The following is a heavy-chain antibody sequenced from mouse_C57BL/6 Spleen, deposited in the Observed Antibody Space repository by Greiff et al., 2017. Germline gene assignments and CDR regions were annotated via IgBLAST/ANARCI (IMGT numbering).Heavy chain of an antibody. CDR2: FYPGSGSI. D-gene: IGHD2-1*01. J-gene: IGHJ4*01. CDR1: GYTFTEYT. Sequence: QVQLQQSGAELVKPGASVKLSCKASGYTFTEYTIHWVKQRSGQGLEWIGWFYPGSGSIKYNEKFKDKATLTADKSSSTVYMELSRVTSEDSAVYFCARHEGGGGGNYPLYYAMDYWGQGTSVTVSS. V-gene: IGHV1-62-2*01. CDR3: ARHEGGGGGNYPLYYAMDY.